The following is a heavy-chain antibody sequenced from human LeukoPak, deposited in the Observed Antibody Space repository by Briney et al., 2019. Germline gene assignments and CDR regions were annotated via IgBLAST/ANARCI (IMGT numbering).Heavy chain of an antibody. D-gene: IGHD3-22*01. Sequence: GGSLRLSCAASGFTVSGNYMSWVRQAPGKGLEWVSVIYSGGSTYYADSVKGRFTISRDNSKNTLYLQMNSLRAEDTAVYYCAKGFYDSSGYYYVYAFDIWGQGTMVTVSS. CDR3: AKGFYDSSGYYYVYAFDI. V-gene: IGHV3-66*01. CDR2: IYSGGST. CDR1: GFTVSGNY. J-gene: IGHJ3*02.